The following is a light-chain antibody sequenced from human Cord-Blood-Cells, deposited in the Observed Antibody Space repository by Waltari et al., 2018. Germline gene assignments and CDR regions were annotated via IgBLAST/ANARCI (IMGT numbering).Light chain of an antibody. CDR2: DFS. CDR1: SSDVGGYNY. V-gene: IGLV2-14*01. CDR3: SSYTSSSTYV. J-gene: IGLJ1*01. Sequence: QSALTQPASVSGSPGQSITISCTGTSSDVGGYNYVSWYQQHPGKAPKLMIYDFSKRPSGVSKRFSGSKSGNTASLTISGLQAEDEADYYCSSYTSSSTYVFGTGTKVTVL.